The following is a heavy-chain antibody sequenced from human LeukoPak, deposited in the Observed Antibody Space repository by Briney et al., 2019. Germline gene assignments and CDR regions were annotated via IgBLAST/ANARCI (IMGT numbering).Heavy chain of an antibody. D-gene: IGHD4-17*01. Sequence: SETLSLTCAVYGGSFSGYSWNWIRQPPGKGLEWIGEIDHSGSTNYNTSLKIRVTISVDTSKKQFSLKLNSVTAADTAMYYCARGRVADTNYGYWGQGTLVTVSS. J-gene: IGHJ4*02. CDR3: ARGRVADTNYGY. CDR2: IDHSGST. V-gene: IGHV4-34*01. CDR1: GGSFSGYS.